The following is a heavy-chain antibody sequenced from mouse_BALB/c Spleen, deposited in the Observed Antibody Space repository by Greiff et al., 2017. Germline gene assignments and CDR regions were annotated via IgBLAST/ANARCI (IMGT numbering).Heavy chain of an antibody. CDR3: ARVNGDDYDGGFAY. J-gene: IGHJ3*01. CDR1: GFSLTSYG. D-gene: IGHD2-4*01. Sequence: VMLVESGPGLVAPSQSLSITCTVSGFSLTSYGVHWVRQPPGKGLEWLGVIWAGGSTNYNSALMSRLSISKDNSKSQVFLKMNSLQTDDTAMYYCARVNGDDYDGGFAYWGQGTLVTVSA. V-gene: IGHV2-9*02. CDR2: IWAGGST.